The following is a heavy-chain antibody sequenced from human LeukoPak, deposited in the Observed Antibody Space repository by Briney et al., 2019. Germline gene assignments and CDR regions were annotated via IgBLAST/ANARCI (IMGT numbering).Heavy chain of an antibody. CDR3: AAVFYDSSFKDMDV. D-gene: IGHD3-22*01. CDR1: GFAFTSSA. V-gene: IGHV1-58*02. Sequence: ASVKVSCKASGFAFTSSAMQWVRQARGQRLEWIGWIVVGSGNTNYAQKFQERVTITRDMSTSTAYMELSSLRSEDTAVYYCAAVFYDSSFKDMDVWGQGTTVTVSS. J-gene: IGHJ6*02. CDR2: IVVGSGNT.